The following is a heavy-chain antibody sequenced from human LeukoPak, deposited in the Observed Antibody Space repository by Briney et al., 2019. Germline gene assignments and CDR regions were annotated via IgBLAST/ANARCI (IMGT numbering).Heavy chain of an antibody. CDR1: GGSISSGTYY. CDR3: AREADYSASIGFDY. V-gene: IGHV4-31*03. CDR2: IYYSGST. J-gene: IGHJ4*02. Sequence: PSQTLSLTCTVSGGSISSGTYYWSWIRQQPGKGLEWIGYIYYSGSTYYNPSLKSRVTISVDTSKNHFSLQLTSLTTADTAVYYCAREADYSASIGFDYWGQGTLVTVSS. D-gene: IGHD6-6*01.